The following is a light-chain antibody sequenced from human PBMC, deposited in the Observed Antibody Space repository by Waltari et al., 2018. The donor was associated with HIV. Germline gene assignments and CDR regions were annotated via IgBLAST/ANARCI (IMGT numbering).Light chain of an antibody. CDR2: RNN. Sequence: QSVLTQPPSASGTAGQRVTISCSGSSSNIGSNYVYWYQQLPGTAPKLLIYRNNQRPAGVPDRCSGSKSGTSASLAISGLRSEDEADYYCAAWDDSLSGPLYVFGTGTKVTVL. V-gene: IGLV1-47*01. CDR1: SSNIGSNY. CDR3: AAWDDSLSGPLYV. J-gene: IGLJ1*01.